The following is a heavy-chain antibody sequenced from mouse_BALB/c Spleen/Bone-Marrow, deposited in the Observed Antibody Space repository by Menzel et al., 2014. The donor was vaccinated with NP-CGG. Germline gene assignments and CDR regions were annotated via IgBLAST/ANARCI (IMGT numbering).Heavy chain of an antibody. CDR3: ARFGNYEGFAY. J-gene: IGHJ3*01. D-gene: IGHD2-1*01. Sequence: QVQLKQSGAELVRPGASVKLSCEASGYSFTNYWMNWVKQRPGQGLEWFGMINLSDSETRLNKKFKDKATLTVDKSSSTAYMQLSSPTSEDSAVYYCARFGNYEGFAYWGQGTLVTVSA. CDR1: GYSFTNYW. V-gene: IGHV1-61*01. CDR2: INLSDSET.